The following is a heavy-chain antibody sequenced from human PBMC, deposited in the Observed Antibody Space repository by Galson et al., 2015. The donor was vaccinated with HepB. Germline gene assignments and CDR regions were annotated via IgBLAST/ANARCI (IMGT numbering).Heavy chain of an antibody. D-gene: IGHD6-19*01. CDR2: ISGSGGST. Sequence: SLRLSCAASGFTFSSYAMSWVRQAPGKGLEWVSAISGSGGSTCYADSVKGRFTISRDNSKNTLYLQMNSLRAEDTAVYYCARGPNKPKYSSGPWGFDYWGQGTLVTVSS. V-gene: IGHV3-23*01. CDR1: GFTFSSYA. J-gene: IGHJ4*02. CDR3: ARGPNKPKYSSGPWGFDY.